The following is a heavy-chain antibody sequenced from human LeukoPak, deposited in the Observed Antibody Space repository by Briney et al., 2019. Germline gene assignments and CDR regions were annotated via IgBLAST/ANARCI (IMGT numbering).Heavy chain of an antibody. Sequence: GGSLRLSCAASGFTFSSYWMHWVRQAPGKGLVWVSRINSDGSSTSYADSVKGRFTISRDNAKNSLYLQMNSLRAEDTALYYCAKDQSPAPNYYFDYWGQGTLVTVSS. CDR2: INSDGSST. CDR1: GFTFSSYW. CDR3: AKDQSPAPNYYFDY. V-gene: IGHV3-74*01. J-gene: IGHJ4*02.